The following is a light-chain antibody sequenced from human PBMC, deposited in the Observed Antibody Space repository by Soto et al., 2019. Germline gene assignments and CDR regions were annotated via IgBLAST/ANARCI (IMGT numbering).Light chain of an antibody. CDR3: SSYTSSSTLAV. CDR1: SSDVGGYNY. V-gene: IGLV2-14*01. CDR2: DVS. J-gene: IGLJ2*01. Sequence: QSALTQPASVSGSPGQSITISCTGTSSDVGGYNYVSWYQQHPGKAPKLMIYDVSNRPSGVSNRFSGSKSGNTASLTISGLQAEDEADSYCSSYTSSSTLAVFGGGTELTVL.